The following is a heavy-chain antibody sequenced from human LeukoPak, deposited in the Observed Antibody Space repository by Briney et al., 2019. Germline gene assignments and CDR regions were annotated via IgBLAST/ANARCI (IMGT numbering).Heavy chain of an antibody. J-gene: IGHJ5*02. CDR3: ARLNAGDGDDASRWFDP. V-gene: IGHV5-51*01. CDR1: GYSFSTYW. D-gene: IGHD4-17*01. CDR2: IYPDDSDT. Sequence: GESLKISCKDSGYSFSTYWIAWVRQMPGKGLEWMGIIYPDDSDTRYSPSFQGQVTISADKSINTAYLQWSSLRASDTAMYYCARLNAGDGDDASRWFDPWGQGTLVTVSS.